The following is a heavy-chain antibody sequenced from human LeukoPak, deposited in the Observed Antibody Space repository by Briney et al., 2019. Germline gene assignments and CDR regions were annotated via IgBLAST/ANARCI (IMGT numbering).Heavy chain of an antibody. CDR3: AKDHGSGWCLGY. J-gene: IGHJ4*02. V-gene: IGHV3-23*01. CDR2: ISGSGGST. Sequence: GGSLRLSCAASGFTFSSYAMSWVRQAPGKGREWVSAISGSGGSTYYADSVKGRFTISRDNSKNTLYLQMNSLRAEDTAVYYCAKDHGSGWCLGYWGQGTLVTVSS. D-gene: IGHD6-19*01. CDR1: GFTFSSYA.